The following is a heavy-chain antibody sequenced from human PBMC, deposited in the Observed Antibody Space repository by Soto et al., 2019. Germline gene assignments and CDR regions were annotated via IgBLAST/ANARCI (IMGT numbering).Heavy chain of an antibody. Sequence: QVQLVESGGGEVQPGRSLRLACEASGFTFSTYGMHWVRQAPGKGLEWVGVIRYDGSVTFYGDSVKGRVTISRDNSKSXAYLQMNSLRAEDTAVYYCARASSNFDSTNARLDYWGQGALVSVSS. CDR2: IRYDGSVT. CDR3: ARASSNFDSTNARLDY. CDR1: GFTFSTYG. V-gene: IGHV3-33*01. D-gene: IGHD3-9*01. J-gene: IGHJ4*02.